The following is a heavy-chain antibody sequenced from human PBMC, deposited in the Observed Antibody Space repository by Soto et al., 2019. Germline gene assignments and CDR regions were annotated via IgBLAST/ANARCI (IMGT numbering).Heavy chain of an antibody. CDR3: ARDRGYSNWFDP. CDR1: GGSFSGYY. D-gene: IGHD5-18*01. CDR2: IDHSGST. Sequence: PSETLSLTCAVYGGSFSGYYWSWIRQPPGKGLEWIGEIDHSGSTNYNPSLKSRVTISVDTSKNQFSLRLSSVTAADTAMYYCARDRGYSNWFDPWGQGKLVTVSS. V-gene: IGHV4-34*01. J-gene: IGHJ5*02.